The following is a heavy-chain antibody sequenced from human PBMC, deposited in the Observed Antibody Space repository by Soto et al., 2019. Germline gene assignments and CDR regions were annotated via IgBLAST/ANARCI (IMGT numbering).Heavy chain of an antibody. Sequence: GASVKVSCKASGYTFSDHAIRWVRQAPGQGLEWMGWISCYSDYTNYAQKLQGRVTMTTDTSTSTAYMELRSLRSDDTAVYYCARCYGDDVGYYYGMDVWGQGTTVTVSS. V-gene: IGHV1-18*01. CDR3: ARCYGDDVGYYYGMDV. J-gene: IGHJ6*02. D-gene: IGHD4-17*01. CDR1: GYTFSDHA. CDR2: ISCYSDYT.